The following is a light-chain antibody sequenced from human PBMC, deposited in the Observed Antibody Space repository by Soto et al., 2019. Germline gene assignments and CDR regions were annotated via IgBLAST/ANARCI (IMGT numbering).Light chain of an antibody. CDR2: AAS. V-gene: IGKV1-27*01. CDR1: QGITNY. CDR3: QHYNSYSEA. Sequence: DIQMTQSPSSLSASLGDRVTITCRASQGITNYLAWYQQKPGKVPNLLIYAASTLHSGVPSRFSGSGSGTEFTLTISSLQPDDFATYYCQHYNSYSEAFGQGTKVDIK. J-gene: IGKJ1*01.